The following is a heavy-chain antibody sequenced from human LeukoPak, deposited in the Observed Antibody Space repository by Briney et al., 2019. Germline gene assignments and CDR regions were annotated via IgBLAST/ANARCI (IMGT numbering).Heavy chain of an antibody. V-gene: IGHV3-30*18. CDR1: GFTFSSYG. CDR2: ISYDGSNK. D-gene: IGHD6-13*01. CDR3: AKDSSSSWYGPDLMFDP. Sequence: GGSLRLSCAASGFTFSSYGMHWVRQAPGKGLEWVAVISYDGSNKYYADSVKGRFTISRDNSKNTLYLQMNSLRAEDTAVYYCAKDSSSSWYGPDLMFDPWGQRTLVTVSS. J-gene: IGHJ5*02.